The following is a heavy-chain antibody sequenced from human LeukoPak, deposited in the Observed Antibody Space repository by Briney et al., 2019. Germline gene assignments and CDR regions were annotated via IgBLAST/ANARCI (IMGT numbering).Heavy chain of an antibody. J-gene: IGHJ5*02. Sequence: KPSETLSLTCTVSGDSINKYCWSWVRQPPGKGLEWIGYIYTSGSTDYNPSLKSRVTMSVDTSKNQVSMELRFLTAADTAVYYCATYYDVKTAPYDLWGQGTLVTVSS. CDR3: ATYYDVKTAPYDL. CDR1: GDSINKYC. CDR2: IYTSGST. D-gene: IGHD3-10*02. V-gene: IGHV4-4*09.